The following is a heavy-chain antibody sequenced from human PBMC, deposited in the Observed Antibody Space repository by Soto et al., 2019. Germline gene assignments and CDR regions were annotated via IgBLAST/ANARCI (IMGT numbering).Heavy chain of an antibody. Sequence: QVQLVESGGGVVQPGRSLRLSCAASGFTFSSYAMHWVRQAPGKGLEWVAVISYDGSNKYYADSVKGRFTISRDNSKNTLYLQMNSLRAEDTAVYYCATTTPGKWLALDYWGQGTLVTVSS. D-gene: IGHD6-19*01. V-gene: IGHV3-30-3*01. CDR1: GFTFSSYA. J-gene: IGHJ4*02. CDR3: ATTTPGKWLALDY. CDR2: ISYDGSNK.